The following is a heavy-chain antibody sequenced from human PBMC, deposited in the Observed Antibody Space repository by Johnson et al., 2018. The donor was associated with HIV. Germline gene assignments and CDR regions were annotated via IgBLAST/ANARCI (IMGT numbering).Heavy chain of an antibody. V-gene: IGHV3-23*04. CDR2: ISGSGGST. J-gene: IGHJ3*02. CDR3: AKDIAVAGDAFDI. CDR1: GFTFSSYA. D-gene: IGHD6-19*01. Sequence: VQLVESGGGLVQPGGSLRLSCATSGFTFSSYAMSWVRQAPGKGLEWVSAISGSGGSTYYADSVKGRFTISRDNSKNTLYLQMNSLRAEDTALYYCAKDIAVAGDAFDIWGQGTMVTVSS.